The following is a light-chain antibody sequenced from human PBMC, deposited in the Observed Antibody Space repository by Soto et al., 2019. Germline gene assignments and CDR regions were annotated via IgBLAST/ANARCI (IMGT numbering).Light chain of an antibody. V-gene: IGKV1-5*03. CDR2: KAS. Sequence: DIQMTQSPSTLSASVGDRVTITCRASQSISSWLAWYQQKPGKAPNLLIYKASSLESGVPSRFSGSGSGTEFTLTISSLQPDDFGIYYCQEYNSYSGTFGQGTKLEIK. CDR1: QSISSW. CDR3: QEYNSYSGT. J-gene: IGKJ2*02.